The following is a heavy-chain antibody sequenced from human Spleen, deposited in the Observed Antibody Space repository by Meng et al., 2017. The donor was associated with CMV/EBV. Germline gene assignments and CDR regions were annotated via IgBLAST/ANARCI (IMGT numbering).Heavy chain of an antibody. CDR2: SNAGNGNT. CDR1: GYTFTSYA. D-gene: IGHD2-2*01. CDR3: ARDAPDIVVAWGGMDI. Sequence: ASVKVSCKASGYTFTSYAMHWVRQAPGQRLEWMGWSNAGNGNTKYSQEFQGRVTITRDTSASTAYMELSSLRSEDTAVYYCARDAPDIVVAWGGMDIWGQGTTVTVSS. J-gene: IGHJ6*02. V-gene: IGHV1-3*02.